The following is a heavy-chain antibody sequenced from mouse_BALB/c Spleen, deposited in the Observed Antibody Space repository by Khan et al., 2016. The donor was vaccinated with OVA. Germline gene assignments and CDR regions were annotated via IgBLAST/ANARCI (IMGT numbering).Heavy chain of an antibody. CDR1: GYSITSGYA. CDR2: ISYSGVT. D-gene: IGHD1-1*01. CDR3: ARGNYYGYYFDY. Sequence: VQLQQSGPGLVKPSQSLSLTCTVTGYSITSGYAWNWIRQFPGNKLEWMSYISYSGVTSYTPSLKSRISITRDTSKNQFFLQLNSVTTEDTATYYCARGNYYGYYFDYWGQGTTLTVAS. J-gene: IGHJ2*01. V-gene: IGHV3-2*02.